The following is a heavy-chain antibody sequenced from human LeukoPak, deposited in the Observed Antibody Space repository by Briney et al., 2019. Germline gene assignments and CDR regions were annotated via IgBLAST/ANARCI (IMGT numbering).Heavy chain of an antibody. CDR3: AGVVAATSDLDYYGLDV. J-gene: IGHJ6*02. CDR2: ISSSSDYI. D-gene: IGHD2-15*01. V-gene: IGHV3-21*01. Sequence: GGSLRLSCAASGFTFSSYAMSWVRQAPGKGLEWVSSISSSSDYIYYADSVKGRFTISRDNAKNSLYLQMNSLRAEDTAVYYCAGVVAATSDLDYYGLDVWGQGTTVTVSS. CDR1: GFTFSSYA.